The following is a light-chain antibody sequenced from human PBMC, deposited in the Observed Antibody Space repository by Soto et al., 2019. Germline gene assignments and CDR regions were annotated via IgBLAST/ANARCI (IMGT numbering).Light chain of an antibody. CDR1: QSISNY. Sequence: DIQMTQSPSSLSASVGDRVTITCRPSQSISNYLNWYQQKPGKAPKLLIYAASFLQSGVPSRFSGSGSGTDFTLTITSLQPEDFATYYCQQSYSSPYTFGQGTRLEIK. CDR3: QQSYSSPYT. J-gene: IGKJ2*01. CDR2: AAS. V-gene: IGKV1-39*01.